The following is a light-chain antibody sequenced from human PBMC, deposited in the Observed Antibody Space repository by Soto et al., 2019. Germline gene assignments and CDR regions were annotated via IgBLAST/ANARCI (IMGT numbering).Light chain of an antibody. CDR3: CPYATVNTFV. CDR2: EDN. V-gene: IGLV2-23*02. J-gene: IGLJ1*01. Sequence: QSALTQPASVSGSPGQSITISCTGTSSDVGTYNLVSWYQQHPGKAPKLLISEDNKRPSGVYNRFSGSKSGNTASLSISGLQAEDEADYYCCPYATVNTFVFGTGTKVTV. CDR1: SSDVGTYNL.